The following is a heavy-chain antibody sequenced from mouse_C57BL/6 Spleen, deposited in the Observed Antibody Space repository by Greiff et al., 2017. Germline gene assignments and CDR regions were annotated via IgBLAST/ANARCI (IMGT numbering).Heavy chain of an antibody. D-gene: IGHD1-1*01. V-gene: IGHV5-16*01. CDR3: ARDDGSGQGTGTGFAY. J-gene: IGHJ3*01. CDR2: INYDGSST. Sequence: EVQLVESEGGLVQPGSSMKLSCTASGFTFSDYYMAWVRQVPEKGLEWVANINYDGSSTYYLDSLKSRFIISRDNAKNILYLQMSSLKSEDTATYYCARDDGSGQGTGTGFAYWGQGTLVTVSA. CDR1: GFTFSDYY.